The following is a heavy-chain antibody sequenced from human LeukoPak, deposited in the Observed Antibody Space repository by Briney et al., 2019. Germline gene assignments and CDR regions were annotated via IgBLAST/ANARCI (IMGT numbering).Heavy chain of an antibody. J-gene: IGHJ4*02. Sequence: GESLKISCKGSGYSFTSYWIGWVRPMPGKGLEWMGIIYPGDSDTRYSPSFQGQVTISADKSISTAYLQWSSLKASDTAMYYCARHSFYCSSTSCSSPFDYWGQGTLVTVSS. V-gene: IGHV5-51*01. D-gene: IGHD2-2*01. CDR1: GYSFTSYW. CDR2: IYPGDSDT. CDR3: ARHSFYCSSTSCSSPFDY.